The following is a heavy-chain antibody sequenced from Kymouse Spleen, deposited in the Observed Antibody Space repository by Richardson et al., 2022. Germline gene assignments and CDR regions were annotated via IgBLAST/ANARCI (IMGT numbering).Heavy chain of an antibody. CDR1: GGSISSSSYY. Sequence: QLQLQESGPGLVKPSETLSLTCTVSGGSISSSSYYWGWIRQPPGKGLEWIGSIYYSGSTYYNPSLKSRVTISVDTSKNQFSLKLSSVTAADTAVYYCARQSIAAAVDWYFDLWGRGTLVTVSS. CDR2: IYYSGST. J-gene: IGHJ2*01. V-gene: IGHV4-39*01. CDR3: ARQSIAAAVDWYFDL. D-gene: IGHD6-13*01.